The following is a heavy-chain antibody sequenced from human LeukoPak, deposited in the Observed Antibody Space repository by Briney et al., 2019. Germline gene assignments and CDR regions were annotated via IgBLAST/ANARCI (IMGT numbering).Heavy chain of an antibody. CDR2: IIPIFGTA. D-gene: IGHD3-16*01. CDR3: ARVDGDFGGNWFDP. CDR1: GGTFSSYA. Sequence: GASVKVSCKASGGTFSSYAISWVRQAPGQGLEWMGGIIPIFGTANYAQKFQGRVTITADKSTSTAYMELSSLRSEDTAVYYCARVDGDFGGNWFDPWGQGTLVTVSS. V-gene: IGHV1-69*06. J-gene: IGHJ5*02.